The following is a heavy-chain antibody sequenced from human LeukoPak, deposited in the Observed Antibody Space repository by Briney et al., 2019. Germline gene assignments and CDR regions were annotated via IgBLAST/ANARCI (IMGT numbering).Heavy chain of an antibody. Sequence: GGSLRLSCAASGFTFSSYSMNWVRQAPGKGLEWVSSISSSSSYIYYADSVKGRFTISRDNAKNSLYLQVNSLRAEDTAVYYCARRLCPDFDYWGQGTLVTVSS. V-gene: IGHV3-21*01. CDR2: ISSSSSYI. D-gene: IGHD2-2*01. CDR3: ARRLCPDFDY. J-gene: IGHJ4*02. CDR1: GFTFSSYS.